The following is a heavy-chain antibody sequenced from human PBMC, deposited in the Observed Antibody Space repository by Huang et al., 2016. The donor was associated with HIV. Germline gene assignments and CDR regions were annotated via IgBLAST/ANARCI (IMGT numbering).Heavy chain of an antibody. D-gene: IGHD3-10*01. CDR2: IIPPFVTP. J-gene: IGHJ4*02. CDR1: GGTFSSHS. CDR3: ASICGSGCNG. Sequence: QVQLVQSGAEAKKPGSSVKISCKIFGGTFSSHSITWVRQAPGQGLEWMVGIIPPFVTPNYARKCQCRVTIYADESTSTTYLELSSLKFEDTAFYYCASICGSGCNGWGQGTLVTVSS. V-gene: IGHV1-69*13.